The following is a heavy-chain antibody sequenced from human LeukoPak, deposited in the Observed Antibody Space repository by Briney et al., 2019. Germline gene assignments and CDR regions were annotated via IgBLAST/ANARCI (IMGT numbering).Heavy chain of an antibody. Sequence: PGGSLRLSCAASGFTFSSYAMHWVRQAPGKGLEWVAVISYDGSNKYYADSVKGRFTISRDNSKNTLYLQMNSLRAEDTAVYYCAREGRSGGGSSSWFDYWGQGTLVTVSS. CDR3: AREGRSGGGSSSWFDY. D-gene: IGHD6-13*01. CDR2: ISYDGSNK. CDR1: GFTFSSYA. V-gene: IGHV3-30*04. J-gene: IGHJ4*02.